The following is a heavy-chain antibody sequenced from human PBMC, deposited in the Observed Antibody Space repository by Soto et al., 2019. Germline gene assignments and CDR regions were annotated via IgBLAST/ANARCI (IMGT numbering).Heavy chain of an antibody. CDR1: GYTFTSDV. V-gene: IGHV1-18*04. Sequence: ASVNCSCNASGYTFTSDVISWVRQAPGQVLDCIGWISAYNGNTNYAQNLQGRVTMTTDTSTSTAYMELRSLRSDDTAGYYFAREDSPGRLLFANRLRENWFDPWGQGALVAV. CDR3: AREDSPGRLLFANRLRENWFDP. D-gene: IGHD3-10*01. CDR2: ISAYNGNT. J-gene: IGHJ5*02.